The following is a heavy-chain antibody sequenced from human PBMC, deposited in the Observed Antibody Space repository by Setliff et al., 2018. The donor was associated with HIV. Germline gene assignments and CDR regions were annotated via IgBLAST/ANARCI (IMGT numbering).Heavy chain of an antibody. Sequence: ASVKVSCKASGDTFNNYAISWVRQAPGQGLEWMGWISTYNGNTNYAQKVQGRVTITRNTSISTAYMELSSLRSEDTAAYYCTRGYCSSTSCQYYLNYWGQGTLVTVSS. V-gene: IGHV1-8*03. D-gene: IGHD2-2*01. CDR2: ISTYNGNT. CDR3: TRGYCSSTSCQYYLNY. CDR1: GDTFNNYA. J-gene: IGHJ4*02.